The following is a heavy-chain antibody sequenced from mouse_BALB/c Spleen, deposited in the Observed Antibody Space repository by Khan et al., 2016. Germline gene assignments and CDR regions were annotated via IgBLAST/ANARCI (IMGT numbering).Heavy chain of an antibody. D-gene: IGHD2-4*01. CDR3: ASYYDYDGGFAY. V-gene: IGHV2-6-7*01. CDR1: GFSITGFA. J-gene: IGHJ3*01. Sequence: QVQLKESGPGLVAPSQSLSITCTVSGFSITGFAVNWVRQPPGKGLEWLGVIWGDGSTDYDSAFKSRLSISKDDSKSQVFLKMNSLQTDDTARYYCASYYDYDGGFAYWGQGTLVTVSA. CDR2: IWGDGST.